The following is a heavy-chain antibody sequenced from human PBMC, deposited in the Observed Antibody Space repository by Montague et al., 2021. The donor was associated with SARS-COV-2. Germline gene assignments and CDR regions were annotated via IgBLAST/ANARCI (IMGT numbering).Heavy chain of an antibody. V-gene: IGHV4-61*01. CDR3: ARVSLAAAATRRDY. D-gene: IGHD6-13*01. Sequence: SETLSLTCTVSGGSVSSGCYYWSWIRQPPGEGLEWIVYIYYSGSTNYNPSRKSRVSISLATSKNQFSLKLTSVTAADPAVYYCARVSLAAAATRRDYWGQGTLVTVSS. CDR1: GGSVSSGCYY. J-gene: IGHJ4*02. CDR2: IYYSGST.